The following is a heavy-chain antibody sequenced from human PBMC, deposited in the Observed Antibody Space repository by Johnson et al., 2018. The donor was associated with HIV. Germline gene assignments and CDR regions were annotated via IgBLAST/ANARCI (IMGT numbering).Heavy chain of an antibody. J-gene: IGHJ3*02. CDR1: GFTFSSYW. CDR3: AREANAFDM. V-gene: IGHV3-74*01. CDR2: INSDGSST. Sequence: VQLVESGGGVVQPGTSLRLSCAASGFTFSSYWMHWVRQAPGKGLVWVSRINSDGSSTSYADSVKGRFTISRDNAKNTQYLQMNRRRAEDPAVYYCAREANAFDMWGQGTMVTISS.